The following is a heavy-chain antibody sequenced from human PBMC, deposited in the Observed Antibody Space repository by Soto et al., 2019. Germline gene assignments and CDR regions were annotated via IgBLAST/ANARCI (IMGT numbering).Heavy chain of an antibody. V-gene: IGHV5-51*03. CDR1: GYNFTSYW. CDR3: ARTYYYDSSDYYPFDF. J-gene: IGHJ4*02. CDR2: IYPGDSDT. D-gene: IGHD3-22*01. Sequence: GRSLKISCKGSGYNFTSYWIAWVRQMPGKGLEWMGIIYPGDSDTRYSPSFQGQVTISADKSISTAFLQWSRLKASDTAIFYCARTYYYDSSDYYPFDFWGQGTLVTVSS.